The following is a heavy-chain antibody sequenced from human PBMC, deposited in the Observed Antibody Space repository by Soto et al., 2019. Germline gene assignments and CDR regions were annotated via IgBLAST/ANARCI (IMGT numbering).Heavy chain of an antibody. J-gene: IGHJ4*02. D-gene: IGHD5-18*01. CDR3: VRGTLWIQLWGAGYFDY. CDR1: GFTFSSYA. V-gene: IGHV3-30-3*01. Sequence: QVQLVESGGGVVQPGRSLRLSCAASGFTFSSYAMHWVRQAPGKGLEWVAVISYDGSNKYYADSVKGRFTISRDNSKNTLYLQMNSLRAEDTAVYYCVRGTLWIQLWGAGYFDYWGQGTLVTVSS. CDR2: ISYDGSNK.